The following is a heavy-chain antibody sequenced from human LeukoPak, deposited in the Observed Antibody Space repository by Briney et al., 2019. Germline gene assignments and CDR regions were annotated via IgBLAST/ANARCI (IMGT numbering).Heavy chain of an antibody. CDR3: ARDPGPRVVAATHFDY. D-gene: IGHD2-15*01. J-gene: IGHJ4*02. Sequence: ASVKVSCKASGYTFTSYYMHWVRQAPGQGLEWMGIINPSGGSTSYAQKFQGRVTMTRDTSTSTVYMELSSLRPEDTAVYYCARDPGPRVVAATHFDYWGQGTLVTVSS. CDR1: GYTFTSYY. V-gene: IGHV1-46*01. CDR2: INPSGGST.